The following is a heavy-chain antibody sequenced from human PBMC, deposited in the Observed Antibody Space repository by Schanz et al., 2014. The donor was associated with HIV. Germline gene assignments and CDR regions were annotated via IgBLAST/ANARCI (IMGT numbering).Heavy chain of an antibody. CDR2: IWYDGSNK. CDR1: GFTFSTYG. J-gene: IGHJ6*02. V-gene: IGHV3-33*01. D-gene: IGHD3-10*01. CDR3: ARDPAYSYDNYYFCGMDV. Sequence: QVQLVESGGGVVQPGRSLRLSCAASGFTFSTYGMHWVRQAPGKGLEWVADIWYDGSNKYYADSVKGRFTISRDNSKNTRDLQMNSLSAEDTAVYYCARDPAYSYDNYYFCGMDVWGQGTTVTVSS.